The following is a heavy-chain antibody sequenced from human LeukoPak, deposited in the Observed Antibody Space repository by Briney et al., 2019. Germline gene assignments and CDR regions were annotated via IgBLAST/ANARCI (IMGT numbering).Heavy chain of an antibody. CDR2: ITHSGDI. CDR3: ARVSPNTIDY. V-gene: IGHV4-34*01. Sequence: SETLSLTCAVYGGSFSAYYWTWIRQSPGKGLEWIGEITHSGDIHYNPSLESRVTMSVDTSKIQFSLKLNSVTAADTAVYYCARVSPNTIDYWGQGTLVTVSS. CDR1: GGSFSAYY. J-gene: IGHJ4*02. D-gene: IGHD4/OR15-4a*01.